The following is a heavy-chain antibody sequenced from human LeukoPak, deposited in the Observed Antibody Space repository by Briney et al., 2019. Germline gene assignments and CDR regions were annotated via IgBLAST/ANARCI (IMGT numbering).Heavy chain of an antibody. CDR3: ASALGINYGSGIRWAQIGYYFDY. J-gene: IGHJ4*02. CDR2: ICYSGST. V-gene: IGHV4-39*07. Sequence: SETLSLTCTVSGGSISSSSYYWGWIRQPPGKGLEWIGSICYSGSTYYNPSLKSRVTISVDTSKNQFSLKLSSVTAADTAVYYCASALGINYGSGIRWAQIGYYFDYWGQGTLVTVSS. D-gene: IGHD3-10*01. CDR1: GGSISSSSYY.